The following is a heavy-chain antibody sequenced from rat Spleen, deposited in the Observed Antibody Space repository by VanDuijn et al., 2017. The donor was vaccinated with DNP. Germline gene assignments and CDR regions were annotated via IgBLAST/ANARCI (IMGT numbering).Heavy chain of an antibody. Sequence: EVQLVESGGGLVQPGRSLKLSCAASGFTFSDYNMAWVRQAPKKGLEWVATIIYDGSRTYYRDSVKGRFTISRDNAKSTLYLQMDSLRSEDTATYYCATQGVEFGVRDAMDAWGQGTSVTVSS. D-gene: IGHD4-3*01. CDR1: GFTFSDYN. V-gene: IGHV5S10*01. CDR3: ATQGVEFGVRDAMDA. J-gene: IGHJ4*01. CDR2: IIYDGSRT.